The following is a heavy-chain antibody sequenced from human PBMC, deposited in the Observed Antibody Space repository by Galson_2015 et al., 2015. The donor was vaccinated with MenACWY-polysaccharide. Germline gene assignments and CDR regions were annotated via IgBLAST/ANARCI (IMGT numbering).Heavy chain of an antibody. CDR2: ISGSGIDI. V-gene: IGHV3-23*01. CDR1: GFSMTSYA. CDR3: AKSSQWGAAAVGSFAH. Sequence: SLRLSCAASGFSMTSYAVNWVRQAPGKGLEWVGVISGSGIDIRYADSVKGRFTISRDTSKSTLYLQMDSVRAEDTAKYYCAKSSQWGAAAVGSFAHWGQGTLVTVSS. D-gene: IGHD6-13*01. J-gene: IGHJ4*02.